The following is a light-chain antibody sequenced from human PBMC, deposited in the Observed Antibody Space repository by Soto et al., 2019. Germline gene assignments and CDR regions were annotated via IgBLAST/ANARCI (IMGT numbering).Light chain of an antibody. Sequence: DIQMTQSPSSLSASVGDRFTITCQASQDISNYLNWYQQKPGKAPKLLIYDASNLETGVPSRFSGSGSGTDFTFTISSLQPEDFATYYCQQAKSFPVSFGQGTRLEIK. J-gene: IGKJ5*01. CDR3: QQAKSFPVS. CDR1: QDISNY. V-gene: IGKV1-33*01. CDR2: DAS.